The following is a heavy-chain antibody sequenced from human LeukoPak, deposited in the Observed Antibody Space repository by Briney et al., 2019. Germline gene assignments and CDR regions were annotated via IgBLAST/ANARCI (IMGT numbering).Heavy chain of an antibody. CDR2: IHYSGAT. CDR1: CGYFSGHY. Sequence: SETLPLTHAIYCGYFSGHYWSWIRQSPGKGLEWIAEIHYSGATSYNPSLNSRVTISGDTSKNQVFLRVTSVTAADTALYYCARGILFDYYFDSWGQGTRVSVSS. V-gene: IGHV4-34*01. CDR3: ARGILFDYYFDS. D-gene: IGHD3-9*01. J-gene: IGHJ4*02.